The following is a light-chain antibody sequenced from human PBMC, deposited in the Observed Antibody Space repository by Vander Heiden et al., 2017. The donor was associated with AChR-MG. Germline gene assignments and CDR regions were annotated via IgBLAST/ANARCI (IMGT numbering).Light chain of an antibody. CDR1: QGVSSN. Sequence: EIVLTQSPATLSVSPGESATLSCRASQGVSSNLAWYQQKPGQAPRLLIYDASTRATGIPARFSGSGSGTEFTLTISSLQSEDFAVYYCQQYNNWPLTFGGGTKVEIK. CDR2: DAS. J-gene: IGKJ4*01. V-gene: IGKV3-15*01. CDR3: QQYNNWPLT.